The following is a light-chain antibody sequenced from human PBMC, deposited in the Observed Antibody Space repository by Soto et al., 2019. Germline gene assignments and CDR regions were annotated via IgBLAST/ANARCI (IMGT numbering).Light chain of an antibody. CDR1: QGISSY. V-gene: IGKV1-8*01. Sequence: AIRMTQSPSSFSASTGDRVTITCRASQGISSYLAWYQQKPGKAPKLLIYAASTLQSGVPSRFSGSGSGTDLTLTISCLQSEDFATYYCQQYYSYPRTFGHGTKVHI. J-gene: IGKJ3*01. CDR2: AAS. CDR3: QQYYSYPRT.